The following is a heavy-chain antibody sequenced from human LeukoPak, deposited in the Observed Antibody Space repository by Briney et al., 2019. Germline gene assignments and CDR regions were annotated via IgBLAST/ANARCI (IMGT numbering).Heavy chain of an antibody. Sequence: GGSLRLSCAASGFTFSSYSMNWVRQAPGKGLEWVSYITTSSSSIYYADSVKGRFTISRDNDKNSLYLQMNSLRAEDTAVYYCARDSGYPRAHGFDIWGQGTMVTVSS. D-gene: IGHD3-22*01. V-gene: IGHV3-48*01. CDR2: ITTSSSSI. J-gene: IGHJ3*02. CDR3: ARDSGYPRAHGFDI. CDR1: GFTFSSYS.